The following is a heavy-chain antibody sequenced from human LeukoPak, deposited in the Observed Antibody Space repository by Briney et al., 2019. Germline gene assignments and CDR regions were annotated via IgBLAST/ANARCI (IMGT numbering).Heavy chain of an antibody. CDR1: GGSMSRGYYY. V-gene: IGHV4-61*02. CDR2: IYTSGSP. D-gene: IGHD3-9*01. J-gene: IGHJ6*03. CDR3: ARAGCARSYDILTGYYCDYYMDV. Sequence: SETLTLTCTLSGGSMSRGYYYWSWTRRPGGRGLEWHRRIYTSGSPDYNPSRKSRVTISLDTSKNQFSLNLSSVTATDTAVYYCARAGCARSYDILTGYYCDYYMDVWGKGTTVTISS.